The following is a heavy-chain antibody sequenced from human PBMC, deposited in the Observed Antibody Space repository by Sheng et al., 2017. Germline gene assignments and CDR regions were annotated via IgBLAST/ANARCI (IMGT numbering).Heavy chain of an antibody. D-gene: IGHD6-13*01. V-gene: IGHV1-2*02. Sequence: QVQLMQSGAEVKKPGASVKVSCQASGYMFTAYYLHWVRQAPGQGLQWMGWFNPNSGGAHYAQNFQGRVTLTRDTSISTAYMELTSLTSDDTALYYCAIGHYSSSAYFDSWG. J-gene: IGHJ4*01. CDR1: GYMFTAYY. CDR2: FNPNSGGA. CDR3: AIGHYSSSAYFDS.